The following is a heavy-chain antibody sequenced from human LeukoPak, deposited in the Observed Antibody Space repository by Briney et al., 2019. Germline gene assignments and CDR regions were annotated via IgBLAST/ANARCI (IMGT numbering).Heavy chain of an antibody. J-gene: IGHJ4*02. Sequence: SVKVSCKASGGTFSSYAISWVRQAPGQGLEWMGRIVPIFGTANYAQKFQGRVTITTDESTSTAYMELSSLRSEDTAVYYCARDLEVPEYSSSWLPFDYWGQGTLVTVSS. CDR3: ARDLEVPEYSSSWLPFDY. CDR2: IVPIFGTA. V-gene: IGHV1-69*05. CDR1: GGTFSSYA. D-gene: IGHD6-13*01.